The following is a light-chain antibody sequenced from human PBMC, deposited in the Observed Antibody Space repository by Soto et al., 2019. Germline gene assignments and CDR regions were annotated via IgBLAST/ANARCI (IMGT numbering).Light chain of an antibody. J-gene: IGKJ5*01. CDR3: QQRSNWPLIT. V-gene: IGKV3-11*01. CDR1: QSVSSSY. Sequence: EIVLTQSPATLSLSPGERATLSCRASQSVSSSYLAWYQQKPGQAPRLLIYGASNRATGIPARFSGSGSGTDFTLTISSLEPEDFAVYYCQQRSNWPLITFGQGTRLEIK. CDR2: GAS.